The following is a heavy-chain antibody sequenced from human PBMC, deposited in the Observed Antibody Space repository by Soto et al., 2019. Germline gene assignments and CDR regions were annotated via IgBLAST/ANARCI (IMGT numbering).Heavy chain of an antibody. V-gene: IGHV3-21*01. J-gene: IGHJ4*02. CDR2: ISSSSSYI. Sequence: GGSLRLSCAASGFTFSSYSMNWVRQAPGKGLEWVSSISSSSSYIYYADSVKGRFTISRDNAKNPLYLQMNSLRAEDTAVYYCARDPGIAAALDYWGQGTLVTVSS. CDR3: ARDPGIAAALDY. D-gene: IGHD6-13*01. CDR1: GFTFSSYS.